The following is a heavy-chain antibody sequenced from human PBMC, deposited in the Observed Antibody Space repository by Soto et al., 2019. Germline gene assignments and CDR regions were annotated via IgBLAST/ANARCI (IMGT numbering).Heavy chain of an antibody. CDR3: AREGDAKVRGPPSFEY. CDR1: GGTFSSYA. CDR2: IIPIFGTA. Sequence: QVQLVQSGAEVQKPGSSVKVSCKASGGTFSSYAISWVRQAPGQGLEWMGGIIPIFGTANYAQKFQGRVTITADKSTSTAYMQLSSLRSEDTAVYYCAREGDAKVRGPPSFEYWGQGTVVTVSS. V-gene: IGHV1-69*06. J-gene: IGHJ4*02. D-gene: IGHD3-10*01.